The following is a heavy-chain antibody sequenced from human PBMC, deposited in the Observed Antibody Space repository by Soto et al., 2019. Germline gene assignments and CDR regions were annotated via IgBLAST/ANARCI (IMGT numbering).Heavy chain of an antibody. CDR3: ARGGEQQLVHLVPFPYYYYGMDV. D-gene: IGHD6-13*01. J-gene: IGHJ6*02. V-gene: IGHV3-33*01. Sequence: GGSLRLSCAASGFTFSSYGMHWVRQAPGKGLEWVAVIWYDGSNKYYADSVKGRFTISRDNSKNTLYLQMNSLRAEDTAVYYCARGGEQQLVHLVPFPYYYYGMDVWGQGTTVTVSS. CDR1: GFTFSSYG. CDR2: IWYDGSNK.